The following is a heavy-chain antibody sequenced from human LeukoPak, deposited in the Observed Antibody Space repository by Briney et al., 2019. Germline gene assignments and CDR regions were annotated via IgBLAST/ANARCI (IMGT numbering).Heavy chain of an antibody. Sequence: SETLSLTCTVSGGSISSYYWSGIRQPPGKGREGIGHIYYSGSTNSNPSLKSRVTISVDTSKNQFSLKLSSVTAADTAVYYCARAGGYYSYYYGMDVWGQGTTVSVSS. CDR1: GGSISSYY. D-gene: IGHD3-10*01. CDR3: ARAGGYYSYYYGMDV. V-gene: IGHV4-59*01. J-gene: IGHJ6*02. CDR2: IYYSGST.